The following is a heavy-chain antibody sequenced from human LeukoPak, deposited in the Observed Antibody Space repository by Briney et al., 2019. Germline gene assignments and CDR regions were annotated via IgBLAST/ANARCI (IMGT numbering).Heavy chain of an antibody. D-gene: IGHD5-18*01. CDR2: ISGGST. J-gene: IGHJ4*02. V-gene: IGHV3-23*01. Sequence: PGGSLRLSCAASGFTFTSYAMSWVRQAPGKGLEWVSAISGGSTYYADSVKGRFTISRDNAKNTLYLQMNSLRAEDTAVYYCAREAYNSGFRHFDYWGQGTLVTVSS. CDR1: GFTFTSYA. CDR3: AREAYNSGFRHFDY.